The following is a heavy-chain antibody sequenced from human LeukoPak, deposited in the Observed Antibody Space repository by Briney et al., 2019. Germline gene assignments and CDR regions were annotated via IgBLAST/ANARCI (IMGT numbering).Heavy chain of an antibody. V-gene: IGHV3-74*01. CDR1: EFTFSSYW. Sequence: GGSLRLSCAASEFTFSSYWMHWVRQAPGKGLVWVSRIDSDGISTSYADSVKGRFTISRDNAKNTLYLQMNTLRAEDTAVYYCARGFTIFGVVNDVFDIWGQGTMVTVSS. CDR2: IDSDGIST. J-gene: IGHJ3*02. CDR3: ARGFTIFGVVNDVFDI. D-gene: IGHD3-3*01.